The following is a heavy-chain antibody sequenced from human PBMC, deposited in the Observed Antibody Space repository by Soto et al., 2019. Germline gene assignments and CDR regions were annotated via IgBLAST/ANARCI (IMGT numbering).Heavy chain of an antibody. D-gene: IGHD3-3*01. CDR3: ARANYDFWSGYSNYYGMDV. CDR2: ISSSSIYI. CDR1: GFTFSNYT. Sequence: EVQLVESGGGLVKPGGSLRVSCAASGFTFSNYTMNWVRQAPGKGLEWVSAISSSSIYIYYADSVKGRFTISRDNARQSLYLQLNSLGAEDTGVYYCARANYDFWSGYSNYYGMDVWGQGTTVTVSS. J-gene: IGHJ6*02. V-gene: IGHV3-21*01.